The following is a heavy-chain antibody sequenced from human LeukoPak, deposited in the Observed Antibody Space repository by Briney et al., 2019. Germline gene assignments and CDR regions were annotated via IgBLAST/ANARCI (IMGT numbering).Heavy chain of an antibody. CDR3: ARILGGCSSGPGSGWFDP. D-gene: IGHD6-19*01. J-gene: IGHJ5*02. CDR2: IDWDDDK. Sequence: ESGPALVKPTQTLTLTCTFSGFSLSTSGMCVSWIRQPPGQALEWLARIDWDDDKYYSTSLKTRLTISKDTSKNQVVLTMTNMDPVDTATYYCARILGGCSSGPGSGWFDPWGQGTLVTVSS. CDR1: GFSLSTSGMC. V-gene: IGHV2-70*11.